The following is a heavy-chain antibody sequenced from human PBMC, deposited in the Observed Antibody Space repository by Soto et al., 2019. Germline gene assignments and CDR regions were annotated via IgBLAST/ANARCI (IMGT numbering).Heavy chain of an antibody. CDR2: IYWDDDK. CDR3: VQSRCGGDCLQSYSSHSYYGLDV. Sequence: QITLKESGPTLVKPTQTLTLTCTFPGFSFSSIGEGVGWIRQPPGKALEWLALIYWDDDKRYSPSLKSRLTITXDPSXNXMVLTMTNMDPVDTATYYCVQSRCGGDCLQSYSSHSYYGLDVWGQGTTVTVSS. D-gene: IGHD2-21*02. CDR1: GFSFSSIGEG. V-gene: IGHV2-5*02. J-gene: IGHJ6*02.